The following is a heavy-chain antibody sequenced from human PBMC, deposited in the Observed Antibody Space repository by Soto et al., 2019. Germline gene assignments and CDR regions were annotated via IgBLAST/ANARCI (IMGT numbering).Heavy chain of an antibody. Sequence: QVQLQESGPGLVKPSQTLSLSCTVSGGSISSGGYYWSWIRQHPGKGLEWIGYISYSGSTFYNPSLKSXXTXSXXTSKNQFSLKLSSVTAADTAVYYCAILYAVWAFDIWGQGTMVTVSS. CDR3: AILYAVWAFDI. D-gene: IGHD6-19*01. J-gene: IGHJ3*02. CDR2: ISYSGST. V-gene: IGHV4-31*03. CDR1: GGSISSGGYY.